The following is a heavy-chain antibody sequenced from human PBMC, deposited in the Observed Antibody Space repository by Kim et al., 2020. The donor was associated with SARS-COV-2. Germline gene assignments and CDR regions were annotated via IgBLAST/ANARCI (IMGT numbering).Heavy chain of an antibody. J-gene: IGHJ3*02. CDR2: IYYSGSP. V-gene: IGHV4-59*08. CDR3: ARHPKILITFGGVIVTRGAFDI. D-gene: IGHD3-16*02. CDR1: GGSISSYY. Sequence: SETLSLTCTVSGGSISSYYWSWIRQPPGKGLERIRYIYYSGSPNYNPSFKSRVTISVDTSKNQFSLKLSSVTAADTAVYNCARHPKILITFGGVIVTRGAFDIWGQGTMVTVSS.